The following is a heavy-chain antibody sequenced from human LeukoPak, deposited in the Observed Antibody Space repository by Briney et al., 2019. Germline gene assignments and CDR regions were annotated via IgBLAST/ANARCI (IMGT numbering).Heavy chain of an antibody. V-gene: IGHV4-38-2*02. D-gene: IGHD2-2*01. Sequence: SDPLSLICAVCGYSMSSGYYWGRIRPPPGKGLEWIGWIYYSGSTYYNPSRKSGGTISVDTCKNQFSLKLSSVTAADTAVYYCARDRGSLGYCSSTSCYWVDLWGQGTLVTVSS. CDR2: IYYSGST. J-gene: IGHJ5*02. CDR3: ARDRGSLGYCSSTSCYWVDL. CDR1: GYSMSSGYY.